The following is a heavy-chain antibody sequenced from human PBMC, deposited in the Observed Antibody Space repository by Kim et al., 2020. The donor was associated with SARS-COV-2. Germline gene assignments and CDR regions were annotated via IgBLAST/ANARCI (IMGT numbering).Heavy chain of an antibody. V-gene: IGHV3-30*18. D-gene: IGHD3-10*01. CDR1: GFTFSSYG. CDR2: ISYDGSNK. Sequence: GGSLRLSCAASGFTFSSYGMHWVRQAPGKGLEWVAVISYDGSNKYYADSVKGRFTISRDNSKNTLYLQMNSLRAEDTAVYYCAKESGSGSYYARTYYYYGMDVWGQGTPVTVSS. CDR3: AKESGSGSYYARTYYYYGMDV. J-gene: IGHJ6*02.